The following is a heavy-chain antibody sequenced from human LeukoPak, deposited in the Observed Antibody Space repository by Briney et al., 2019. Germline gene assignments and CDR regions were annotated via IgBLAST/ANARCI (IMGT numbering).Heavy chain of an antibody. V-gene: IGHV3-20*01. J-gene: IGHJ5*02. CDR3: ARAYSSSWEGRFDP. CDR1: GFTFDDYG. CDR2: INWNGGST. Sequence: GGSLRLSCAASGFTFDDYGMSWVRQAPGKGLEWVSGINWNGGSTGYADSVKGRFTISRDNAKNSLYLQMNSLRAEDTALYHCARAYSSSWEGRFDPWGQGTLVTVSS. D-gene: IGHD6-13*01.